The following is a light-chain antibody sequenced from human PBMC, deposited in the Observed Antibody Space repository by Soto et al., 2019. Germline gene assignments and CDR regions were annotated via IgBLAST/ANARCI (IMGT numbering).Light chain of an antibody. J-gene: IGKJ1*01. CDR1: QTVSTY. CDR3: QQYNNWPPWT. CDR2: ATS. V-gene: IGKV1-39*01. Sequence: DTQMTQSPSSLSASVGDRISITCRASQTVSTYLNWYQQKPGKAPTLLISATSTLQSGVPSRFSGSGSGTEFTLTITSLQPEDFATYYCQQYNNWPPWTFGQGTKVDIK.